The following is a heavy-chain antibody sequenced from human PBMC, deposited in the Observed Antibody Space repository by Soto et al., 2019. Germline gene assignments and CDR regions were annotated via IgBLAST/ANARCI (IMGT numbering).Heavy chain of an antibody. J-gene: IGHJ5*02. CDR3: VGDGDGGCCSSWCVP. CDR2: IDRSGTTI. D-gene: IGHD2-15*01. Sequence: EVQLVESGGGLVQPGGSLRLSCAASGFTFSNYEMNWVRQAPGKGLEWISYIDRSGTTIHYADSVKGRFTISRDNAKNSMYLQMNSLRVDYTAVYYCVGDGDGGCCSSWCVPGGQGTLVTVSS. V-gene: IGHV3-48*03. CDR1: GFTFSNYE.